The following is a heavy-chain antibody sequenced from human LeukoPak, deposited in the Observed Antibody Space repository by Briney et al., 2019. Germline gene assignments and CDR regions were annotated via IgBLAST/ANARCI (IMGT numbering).Heavy chain of an antibody. D-gene: IGHD6-6*01. J-gene: IGHJ3*02. V-gene: IGHV4-34*01. Sequence: PSETLSLTCAVYGGSFSGYYWSWIRQPPGKGLEWFGEINHSGSTNDHPSLKSRVTISVDTSKNQFSLKLSSVTAADTAIYYCARGLRTLIAARPSAFDIWGRGTMVTVSS. CDR2: INHSGST. CDR3: ARGLRTLIAARPSAFDI. CDR1: GGSFSGYY.